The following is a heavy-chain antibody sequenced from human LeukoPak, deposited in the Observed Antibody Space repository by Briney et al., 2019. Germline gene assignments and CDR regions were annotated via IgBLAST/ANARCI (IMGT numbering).Heavy chain of an antibody. CDR2: ISSSSTHI. Sequence: AGGSLRLSCAASGFTFSSSTMNWVRQAPGKGLEWVSSISSSSTHIYYADSVKGRFTISRDNSKNTLYLQMNSLRAEDTAVYYCAKGDYYDLDYWGQGTLVTVSS. V-gene: IGHV3-21*04. CDR1: GFTFSSST. J-gene: IGHJ4*02. CDR3: AKGDYYDLDY. D-gene: IGHD3-22*01.